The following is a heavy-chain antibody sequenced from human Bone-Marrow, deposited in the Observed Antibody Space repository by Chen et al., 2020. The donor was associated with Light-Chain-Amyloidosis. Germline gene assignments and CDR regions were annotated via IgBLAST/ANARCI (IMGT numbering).Heavy chain of an antibody. CDR1: GFTFSTYW. J-gene: IGHJ4*02. CDR2: IDFDGGIT. V-gene: IGHV3-74*01. Sequence: EVQLVESGGGLVQPGGSLRLSCTASGFTFSTYWMQWVRQAPGKGPEWVARIDFDGGITTYADSVKGRFTISRDNAKNTLHLQMNSLRSEDTAVYYCARRSDYFDYWGPGTRVTVSS. CDR3: ARRSDYFDY.